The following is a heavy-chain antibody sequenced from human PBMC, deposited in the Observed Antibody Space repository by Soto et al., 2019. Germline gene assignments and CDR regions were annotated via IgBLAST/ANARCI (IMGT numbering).Heavy chain of an antibody. V-gene: IGHV4-34*01. CDR2: INHSGST. CDR3: ARLLYDFWSGYYPHPP. D-gene: IGHD3-3*01. J-gene: IGHJ5*02. CDR1: GGSFSGYY. Sequence: PSETLSLTCAVYGGSFSGYYWSWIRQPPGKGLEWIGEINHSGSTNYNPSLKSRVTISVDTSKNQFSLKLSSVTAADTAVYYCARLLYDFWSGYYPHPPWGQGTLVTVSS.